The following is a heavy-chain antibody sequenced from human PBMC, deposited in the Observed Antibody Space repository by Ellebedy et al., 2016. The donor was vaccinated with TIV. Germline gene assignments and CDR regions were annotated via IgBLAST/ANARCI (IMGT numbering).Heavy chain of an antibody. CDR2: ISASNGKT. Sequence: ASVKVSXXASGYSFSSYGITWVRQAPGQGLEWMGWISASNGKTNYTQKLQGRITMTTDTSTSTAYMELRTLRSDDTAVYYCARRSNYGGKANDHWGQGTLVTVSS. CDR1: GYSFSSYG. D-gene: IGHD4-23*01. J-gene: IGHJ4*02. CDR3: ARRSNYGGKANDH. V-gene: IGHV1-18*01.